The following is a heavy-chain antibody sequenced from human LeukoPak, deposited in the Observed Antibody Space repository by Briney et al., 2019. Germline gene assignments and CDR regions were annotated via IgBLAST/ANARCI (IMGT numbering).Heavy chain of an antibody. Sequence: GASVKVSCKASGYTFTVYYIHWVRQPSGQALEWMRRITPHSGGTDYPQNFQGRVTMTRDTSISTDYMELSRLRSDDTAVYYCASDLDDFWSGYYSPSNYYYYMDVWGKGTTVTVSS. CDR1: GYTFTVYY. CDR2: ITPHSGGT. V-gene: IGHV1-2*06. J-gene: IGHJ6*03. CDR3: ASDLDDFWSGYYSPSNYYYYMDV. D-gene: IGHD3-3*01.